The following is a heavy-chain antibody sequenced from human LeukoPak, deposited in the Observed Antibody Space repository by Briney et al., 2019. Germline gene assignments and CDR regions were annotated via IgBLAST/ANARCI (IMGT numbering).Heavy chain of an antibody. CDR1: GGSISTNTYY. V-gene: IGHV4-39*07. D-gene: IGHD3-10*01. Sequence: SETLSLTCIVSGGSISTNTYYWGWIRLPPGKGLEWIGEIHHCGTTYYNPSLRSRVTISVDTSKNQFSLRLTFVTAADTAVYYCARVTYNGYQHFDYWGQGNLVTVS. CDR3: ARVTYNGYQHFDY. CDR2: IHHCGTT. J-gene: IGHJ4*02.